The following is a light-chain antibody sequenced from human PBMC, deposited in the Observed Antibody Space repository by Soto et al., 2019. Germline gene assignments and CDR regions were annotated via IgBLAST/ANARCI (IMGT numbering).Light chain of an antibody. J-gene: IGLJ3*02. CDR3: CSYTSTANWV. CDR1: SSDVGGYES. CDR2: DVS. Sequence: QSVLTQPASVSGSPGQSITISCSGTSSDVGGYESVSWYQHHPGEAPKLLIYDVSTRPSGVSNRFSGSKSGHTASLTVSGLQPEDEADYYCCSYTSTANWVFGGGTKVTVL. V-gene: IGLV2-14*01.